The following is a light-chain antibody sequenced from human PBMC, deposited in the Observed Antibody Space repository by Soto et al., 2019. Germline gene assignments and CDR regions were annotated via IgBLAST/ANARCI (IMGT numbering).Light chain of an antibody. CDR3: QQTYSTPYT. CDR2: TSG. CDR1: QRITTY. J-gene: IGKJ2*01. Sequence: IHMTQSPSSLSASVGDRVTISCRASQRITTYLNWYQQKPGEAPKLLISTSGTLQRGVPSRFIGSGSGTDFTLTITSLPPADFATYFCQQTYSTPYTFGQGTKLEIK. V-gene: IGKV1-39*01.